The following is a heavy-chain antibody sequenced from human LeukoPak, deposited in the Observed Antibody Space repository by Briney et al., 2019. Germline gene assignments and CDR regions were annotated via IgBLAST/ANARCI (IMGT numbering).Heavy chain of an antibody. CDR2: IYTSGST. V-gene: IGHV4-61*02. J-gene: IGHJ4*02. CDR3: ARLLRNPKYSSSWYNFDY. Sequence: MSSETLSLTCSVSGGSIYSGTYYWSWIRQPAGKGLEWIGRIYTSGSTNYHPSLKSRVTISVDTSKNQFSLKLSSVTAADTAVYYCARLLRNPKYSSSWYNFDYWGQGTLVTVSS. CDR1: GGSIYSGTYY. D-gene: IGHD6-13*01.